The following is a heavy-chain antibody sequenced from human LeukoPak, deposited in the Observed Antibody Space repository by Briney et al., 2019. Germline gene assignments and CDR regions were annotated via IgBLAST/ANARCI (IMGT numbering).Heavy chain of an antibody. CDR3: ARDSRYYYDSSGYYNYFDY. Sequence: ASVKVSCKASGYTFSSYAMNWVRQAPGQGLEWMGGIIPIFGTANYAQKFQGRVTITADESTSTAYMELSSLRSEDTAVYYCARDSRYYYDSSGYYNYFDYWGQGTLVTVSS. J-gene: IGHJ4*02. CDR2: IIPIFGTA. CDR1: GYTFSSYA. D-gene: IGHD3-22*01. V-gene: IGHV1-69*13.